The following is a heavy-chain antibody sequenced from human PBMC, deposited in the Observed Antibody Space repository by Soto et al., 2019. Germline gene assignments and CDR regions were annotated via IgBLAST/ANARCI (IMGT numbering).Heavy chain of an antibody. CDR2: IYYSGST. CDR3: ARAAAGTGLDY. CDR1: GGSISSGGYY. D-gene: IGHD6-13*01. V-gene: IGHV4-31*03. J-gene: IGHJ4*02. Sequence: QVQLQESGPGLVKPSQTLSLTCTVSGGSISSGGYYWSWISQQPGKGLEWVGYIYYSGSTVYNPYLKSRVTISVDTYKNQFSLKLSSVTAADTAVYYCARAAAGTGLDYWGQGTLVTVSS.